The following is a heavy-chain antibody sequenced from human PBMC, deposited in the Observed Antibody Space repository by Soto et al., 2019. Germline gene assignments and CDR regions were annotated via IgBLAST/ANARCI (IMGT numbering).Heavy chain of an antibody. J-gene: IGHJ6*03. Sequence: GGSLRLSCAAFGFTFGDHAMSWFRQAPGKGLEWVGFIRSKAYGGTIEYAASVKGRFTISRDDSKSIAYLQMNSLKTEDTAMYYCARSETDYFYYYMDVWGKGTTVTVSS. V-gene: IGHV3-49*03. CDR3: ARSETDYFYYYMDV. CDR1: GFTFGDHA. CDR2: IRSKAYGGTI.